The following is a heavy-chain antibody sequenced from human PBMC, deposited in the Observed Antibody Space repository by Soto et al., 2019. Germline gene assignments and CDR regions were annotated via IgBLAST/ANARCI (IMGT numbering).Heavy chain of an antibody. CDR3: ARGLGSVRMGTTDPGY. J-gene: IGHJ4*02. CDR2: ISAYNGNT. D-gene: IGHD2-2*01. V-gene: IGHV1-18*01. CDR1: GYTFTSYG. Sequence: QVQLVQSGAEVKKPGASVKVSCKASGYTFTSYGISWVRQAPGQGLEWMGWISAYNGNTNYAQKLQGRVTMTTDTXTXKGDRERRSLRSDGTAVYYCARGLGSVRMGTTDPGYWGQGTLVTVSS.